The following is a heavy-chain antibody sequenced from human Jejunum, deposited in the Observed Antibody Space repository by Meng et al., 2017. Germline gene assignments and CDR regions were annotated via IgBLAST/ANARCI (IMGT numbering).Heavy chain of an antibody. Sequence: QVQLQQWGAGLLKPSETLSLTCAIYGGSFNNYYWSWIRQPPGEGLEWIGEIHQSGSTNYNPSLKSRVTTSVDPSKNQFFLDLSSVTAADTAVYYCASLSSSWSGADYWGQGTLVTVSS. D-gene: IGHD6-13*01. CDR1: GGSFNNYY. J-gene: IGHJ4*02. V-gene: IGHV4-34*01. CDR2: IHQSGST. CDR3: ASLSSSWSGADY.